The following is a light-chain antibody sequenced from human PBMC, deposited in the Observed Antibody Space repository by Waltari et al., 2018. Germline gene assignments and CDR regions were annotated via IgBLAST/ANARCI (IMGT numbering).Light chain of an antibody. CDR3: QKYDRLPAT. V-gene: IGKV3-20*01. J-gene: IGKJ1*01. Sequence: EIVLTQSPGTLSLSPGEPATPSCRASQRVGRSLVWYQQKPGQAPRLLIYDTYKRATGIPDRFSGSGSGTDFSLTISRLEPEDFAVYYCQKYDRLPATFGQGTKVEIK. CDR1: QRVGRS. CDR2: DTY.